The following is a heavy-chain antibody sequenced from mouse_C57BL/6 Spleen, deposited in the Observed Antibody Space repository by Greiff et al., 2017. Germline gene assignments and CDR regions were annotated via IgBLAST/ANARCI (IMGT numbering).Heavy chain of an antibody. CDR3: TRRRLDFDY. J-gene: IGHJ2*01. CDR1: GYTFTDYE. D-gene: IGHD4-1*01. Sequence: QVQLKQSGAELVRPGASVTLSCKASGYTFTDYEMHWVKQTPVHGLEWIGAIDPETGGTAYNQKFKGKAILTADKSSSTAYMELRSLTSEDSAVYYCTRRRLDFDYWGQGTTLTVSS. V-gene: IGHV1-15*01. CDR2: IDPETGGT.